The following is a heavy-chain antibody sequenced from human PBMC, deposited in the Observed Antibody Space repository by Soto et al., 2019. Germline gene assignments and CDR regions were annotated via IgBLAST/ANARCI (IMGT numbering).Heavy chain of an antibody. CDR2: IYATGTT. CDR1: GASISGFY. Sequence: KASETLSLTCTVSGASISGFYWSWIRKSAGKGLEWIGRIYATGTTDYNPSLKSRVMMSVDTSKKQFSLKLRSVTAADTAVYHCMRDGTKTLRDWFDPWGQGISVTVSS. V-gene: IGHV4-4*07. CDR3: MRDGTKTLRDWFDP. J-gene: IGHJ5*02. D-gene: IGHD1-1*01.